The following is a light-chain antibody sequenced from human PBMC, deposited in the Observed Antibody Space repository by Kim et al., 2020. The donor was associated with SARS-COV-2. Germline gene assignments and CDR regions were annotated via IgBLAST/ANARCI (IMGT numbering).Light chain of an antibody. Sequence: AAVGDRVTITCLASQSINSWLAWYQQKTGNAPKLLIYKASSLESGVSSRFSGSGSGTEFTLTISSLQPDDSSTYYCQQYNSYPYTFGGGTKVDIK. CDR3: QQYNSYPYT. J-gene: IGKJ4*01. CDR1: QSINSW. V-gene: IGKV1-5*03. CDR2: KAS.